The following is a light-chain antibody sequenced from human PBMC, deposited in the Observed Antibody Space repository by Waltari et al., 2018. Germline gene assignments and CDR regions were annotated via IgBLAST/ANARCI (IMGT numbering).Light chain of an antibody. V-gene: IGLV3-21*04. CDR2: YDS. CDR1: NIESKS. Sequence: SYVLTQPPSVSVAPGKTASITCGGNNIESKSVHWYQQKPGQAPILVIAYDSDRPSGLPARFSGSNSGNTATLTISRVEAGDEADYYCQVWDANTDPGVFGTGTEVTVL. J-gene: IGLJ1*01. CDR3: QVWDANTDPGV.